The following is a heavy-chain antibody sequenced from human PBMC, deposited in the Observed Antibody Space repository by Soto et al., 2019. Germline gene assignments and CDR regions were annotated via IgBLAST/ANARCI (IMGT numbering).Heavy chain of an antibody. CDR2: IYYSGST. D-gene: IGHD6-13*01. CDR3: ARVDSSITY. J-gene: IGHJ4*02. Sequence: SETLSLTCTVSGGSVSSGSYYWSWIRQPPGKGLEWIGYIYYSGSTNYNPSLKSRVTISVDTSKNQFSLKLSSVTAADTAVYYCARVDSSITYWGQGTIVTVYS. CDR1: GGSVSSGSYY. V-gene: IGHV4-61*01.